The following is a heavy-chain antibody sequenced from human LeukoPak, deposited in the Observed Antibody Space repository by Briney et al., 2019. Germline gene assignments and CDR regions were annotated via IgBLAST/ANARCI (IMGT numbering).Heavy chain of an antibody. CDR3: AKDHNSGYSYGYYFGY. CDR2: ISGSGGST. V-gene: IGHV3-23*01. Sequence: GGSLRLSCAASGFTFSSYAMSWVGQAPGKGLEWVAAISGSGGSTYYADSVKGRFTISRDNSKTTLYLQMNSLRAEDTAVYYCAKDHNSGYSYGYYFGYWGQGTLVTVSS. J-gene: IGHJ4*02. D-gene: IGHD5-18*01. CDR1: GFTFSSYA.